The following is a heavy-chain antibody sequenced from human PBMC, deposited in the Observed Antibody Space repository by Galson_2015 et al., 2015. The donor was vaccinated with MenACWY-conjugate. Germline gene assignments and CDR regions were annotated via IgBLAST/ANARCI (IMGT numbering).Heavy chain of an antibody. Sequence: LSLTCTVSGGSASSSGYYWTWVRQPPGKGLEWIGLIYDSGTTKYNPSLKGRVTISLDTSKNQVSLKLSSVTAADTAVYYCAREFSYWGQGTLVTVSS. CDR3: AREFSY. CDR2: IYDSGTT. D-gene: IGHD2/OR15-2a*01. J-gene: IGHJ4*02. V-gene: IGHV4-61*08. CDR1: GGSASSSGYY.